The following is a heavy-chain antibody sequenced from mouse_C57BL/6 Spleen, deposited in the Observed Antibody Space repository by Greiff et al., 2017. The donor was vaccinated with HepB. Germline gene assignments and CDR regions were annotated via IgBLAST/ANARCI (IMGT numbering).Heavy chain of an antibody. V-gene: IGHV3-6*01. J-gene: IGHJ1*03. CDR1: GYSITSGYY. D-gene: IGHD4-1*01. CDR3: ARDWDVGYFDV. CDR2: ISYDGSN. Sequence: EVQLVESGPGLVKPSQSLSLTCSVTGYSITSGYYWNWIRQFPGNKLEWMGYISYDGSNNYNPSLKNRISITRDTSKNQFFLKLNSVTTEDTATYYCARDWDVGYFDVWGTGTTVTVSS.